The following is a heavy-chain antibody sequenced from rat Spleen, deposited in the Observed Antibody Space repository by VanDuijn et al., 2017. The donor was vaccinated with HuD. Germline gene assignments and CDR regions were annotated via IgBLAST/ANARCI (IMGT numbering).Heavy chain of an antibody. CDR1: GFTFSNYY. Sequence: EVQLVESGGGLVQPGRSMKLSCAALGFTFSNYYMAWVRQAPTKGLEWVAHISPGGDRTYYRDSVKGRFTISRDNAKSTLYLQMDSLTSEDTATYDCARLTRNYFDYWGQGVMVTVTS. V-gene: IGHV5-25*01. CDR2: ISPGGDRT. J-gene: IGHJ2*01. CDR3: ARLTRNYFDY.